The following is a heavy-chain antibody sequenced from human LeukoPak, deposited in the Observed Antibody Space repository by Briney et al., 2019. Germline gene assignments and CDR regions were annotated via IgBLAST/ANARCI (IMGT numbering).Heavy chain of an antibody. CDR2: IIPVLGVS. CDR3: TREGVYAPDPSSYHRDAFDI. Sequence: ASVKVSCKASGGSFSSSVITWVRQAPGQGLEWMGRIIPVLGVSNFAQKFQGRVTITADKSTNTAHMELSSLESGDTAVYYCTREGVYAPDPSSYHRDAFDIWGQGTVVIVSS. CDR1: GGSFSSSV. V-gene: IGHV1-69*04. J-gene: IGHJ3*02. D-gene: IGHD3-16*02.